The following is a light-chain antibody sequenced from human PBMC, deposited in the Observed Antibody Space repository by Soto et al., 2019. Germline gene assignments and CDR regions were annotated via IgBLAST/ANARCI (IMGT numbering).Light chain of an antibody. J-gene: IGLJ1*01. V-gene: IGLV7-46*01. CDR3: LLSYSDARV. Sequence: QAVVTQEPSLTVSPGGTVTLTCGSSTGAVTGGHYPYWFQQKPGQAPRTLIYETSNRHSWTPARFSGSLLGGKAALTLSGAQPEDEAEYYCLLSYSDARVFGTGTKLTVL. CDR1: TGAVTGGHY. CDR2: ETS.